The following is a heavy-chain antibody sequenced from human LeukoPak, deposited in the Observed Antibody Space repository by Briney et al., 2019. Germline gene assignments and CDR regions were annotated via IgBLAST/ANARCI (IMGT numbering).Heavy chain of an antibody. J-gene: IGHJ3*02. CDR2: ISGSGGST. V-gene: IGHV3-23*01. D-gene: IGHD3-3*01. CDR1: GFTFSSYA. Sequence: GGSLRLSCAASGFTFSSYAMSWVRQAPGKGLEWVSAISGSGGSTYYADSVKGRFTISRDNSKNTLYLQMNSLRAEDTAVYYCAKDGFDFWSGYSGAYDAFDIWGQGTMVTVSS. CDR3: AKDGFDFWSGYSGAYDAFDI.